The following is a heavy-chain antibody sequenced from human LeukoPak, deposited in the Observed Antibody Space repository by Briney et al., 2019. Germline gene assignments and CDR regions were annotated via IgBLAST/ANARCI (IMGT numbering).Heavy chain of an antibody. CDR2: IYPGDSDT. Sequence: GESLKISCTGSEDTFTTYWIAWVRQMPGKGLEWMGIIYPGDSDTRYSPSFQGQVTISADKSISTAYLQWSSLKASDTAMYYCARHSYSSSWGWFDPWGQGTLVTVSS. V-gene: IGHV5-51*01. D-gene: IGHD6-13*01. J-gene: IGHJ5*02. CDR3: ARHSYSSSWGWFDP. CDR1: EDTFTTYW.